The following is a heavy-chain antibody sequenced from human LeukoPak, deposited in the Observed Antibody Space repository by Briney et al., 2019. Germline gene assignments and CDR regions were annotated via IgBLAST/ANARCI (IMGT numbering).Heavy chain of an antibody. CDR1: GGSFSGYY. J-gene: IGHJ5*02. CDR2: ISYTGST. Sequence: SETLSLTCAVYGGSFSGYYWGWIRQRPGKGLEWIGSISYTGSTYYNPSLKSRVTISVDTSKNYFSLKLSSVTASDTAVYYCARSQGPRITIFGVVKNWFDPWGQGTLVTVSS. V-gene: IGHV4-39*02. CDR3: ARSQGPRITIFGVVKNWFDP. D-gene: IGHD3-3*01.